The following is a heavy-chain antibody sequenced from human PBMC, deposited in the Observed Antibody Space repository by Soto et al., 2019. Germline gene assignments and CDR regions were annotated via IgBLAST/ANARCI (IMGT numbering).Heavy chain of an antibody. CDR1: GFIFSDAY. J-gene: IGHJ2*01. CDR3: AKTLGLGPFGHFTL. D-gene: IGHD3-16*01. Sequence: QEQLVESGGGSVKPGGSLRLSCAASGFIFSDAYMSWIRQAPGKGLEAVSYISHTSHYMRYSDSVEGRFTVSRDNARNSLYLHMNNLRAEDTAVYYCAKTLGLGPFGHFTLWGRGTLVIVSS. V-gene: IGHV3-11*05. CDR2: ISHTSHYM.